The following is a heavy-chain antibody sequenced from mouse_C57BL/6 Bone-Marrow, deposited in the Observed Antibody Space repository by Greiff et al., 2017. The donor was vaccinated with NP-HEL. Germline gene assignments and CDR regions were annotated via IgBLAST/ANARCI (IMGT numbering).Heavy chain of an antibody. V-gene: IGHV1-59*01. CDR3: ARWRATATPY. Sequence: QVQLQQPGAELVRPGTSVKLSCKASGYTFTSYWMHWVKQRPGQGLEWIGVIDPSDSYTNYNQKFKGKATMTVDTSSSTAYMQLSSLTSEDSAVYYCARWRATATPYWGQGTLVTDSA. CDR2: IDPSDSYT. J-gene: IGHJ3*01. D-gene: IGHD1-2*01. CDR1: GYTFTSYW.